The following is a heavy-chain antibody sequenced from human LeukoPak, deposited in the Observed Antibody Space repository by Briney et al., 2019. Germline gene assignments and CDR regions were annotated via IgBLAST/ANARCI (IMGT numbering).Heavy chain of an antibody. CDR1: GFTFSSYA. Sequence: GGSLRLSCAASGFTFSSYAMHWVRQAPGKGLEWVAVISYDGSNKYYADSVKGRFTISRDNSKNTLYLQMNSLRAEDTAVYYCARDQDRGMMDAFDIWGQGTMVTVSS. CDR3: ARDQDRGMMDAFDI. D-gene: IGHD3-10*01. V-gene: IGHV3-30*04. J-gene: IGHJ3*02. CDR2: ISYDGSNK.